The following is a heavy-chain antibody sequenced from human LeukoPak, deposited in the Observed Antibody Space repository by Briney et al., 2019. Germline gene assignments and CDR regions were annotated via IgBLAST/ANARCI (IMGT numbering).Heavy chain of an antibody. CDR3: ATDVPAVTIFGY. Sequence: GGSLRLSCAASGFTFSTYWMHWVRQAPGTGLGWVSLINSDGSSTNYADSVKGRFTISRDNAKNTLYLQMNSLRAEDTAVYYCATDVPAVTIFGYWGQGTLVTVSS. D-gene: IGHD2-2*01. V-gene: IGHV3-74*01. CDR2: INSDGSST. CDR1: GFTFSTYW. J-gene: IGHJ4*02.